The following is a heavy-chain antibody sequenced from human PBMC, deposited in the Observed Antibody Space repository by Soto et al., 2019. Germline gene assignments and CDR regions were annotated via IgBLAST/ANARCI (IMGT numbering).Heavy chain of an antibody. J-gene: IGHJ4*02. V-gene: IGHV3-23*01. Sequence: GGSLRLSCAASGFTFSSYGMHWVRQAPGKGLEWVSAIGGNGADTYYADSVKGRFTISRDNSKNTLYLQMNSLRADDTAVYFCAIPSGLTVTGPDYWGQGTLVTVSS. CDR1: GFTFSSYG. D-gene: IGHD6-19*01. CDR3: AIPSGLTVTGPDY. CDR2: IGGNGADT.